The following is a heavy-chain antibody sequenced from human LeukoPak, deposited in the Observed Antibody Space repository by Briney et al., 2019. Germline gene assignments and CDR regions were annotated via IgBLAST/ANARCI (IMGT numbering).Heavy chain of an antibody. CDR1: GFTFSIEA. CDR3: AKGGGSWYGD. V-gene: IGHV3-23*01. CDR2: ISVSGGST. D-gene: IGHD6-13*01. J-gene: IGHJ4*02. Sequence: TGGSLTLSCAASGFTFSIEAMSWVRQPPAKGLEWVLSISVSGGSTYYADSVNSRFTISSDDSNNILYLQTTSLRAEDTAVYYCAKGGGSWYGDWGQGTLVTVSS.